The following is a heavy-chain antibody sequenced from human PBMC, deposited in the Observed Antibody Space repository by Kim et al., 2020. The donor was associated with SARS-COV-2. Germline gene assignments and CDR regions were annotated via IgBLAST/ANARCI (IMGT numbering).Heavy chain of an antibody. CDR2: ISGSGGST. D-gene: IGHD3-10*01. CDR3: AKDISNIWFGELGWGY. Sequence: GGSLRLSCAASGFTFSSYAMSWVRQAPGKGLEWVSAISGSGGSTYYADSVKGRFTISRDNSKNTLYLQMNSLRAEDTAVYYCAKDISNIWFGELGWGYWGQGTLVTVSS. CDR1: GFTFSSYA. J-gene: IGHJ4*02. V-gene: IGHV3-23*01.